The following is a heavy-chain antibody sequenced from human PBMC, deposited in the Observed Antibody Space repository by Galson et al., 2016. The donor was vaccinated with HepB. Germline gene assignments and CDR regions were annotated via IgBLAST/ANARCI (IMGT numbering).Heavy chain of an antibody. Sequence: SVKVSCKASGYGFTAYGITWVRQAPGQGLEWMGWISTYNGNTMYAQRLQGRVTMTTDTSTTTVYMELRRLRSDDAAVYYCARVPLPYYYDSSGPFDSWGQGTLVTVSS. CDR3: ARVPLPYYYDSSGPFDS. V-gene: IGHV1-18*04. CDR2: ISTYNGNT. J-gene: IGHJ4*02. D-gene: IGHD3-22*01. CDR1: GYGFTAYG.